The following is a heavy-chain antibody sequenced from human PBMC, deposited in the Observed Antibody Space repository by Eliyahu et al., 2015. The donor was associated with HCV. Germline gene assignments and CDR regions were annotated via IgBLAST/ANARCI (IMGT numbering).Heavy chain of an antibody. CDR2: IKPDGSAK. Sequence: GLVQPGGSLRLSCADSGFTFSSYWMTWVRQAPGKGLEWVANIKPDGSAKYYVDSVKGRFTISRDNAESSLFLQMNSLRAEDTAVYYCARGGNQQLIHWGQGTLVTVSS. CDR3: ARGGNQQLIH. J-gene: IGHJ4*02. CDR1: GFTFSSYW. V-gene: IGHV3-7*01. D-gene: IGHD6-13*01.